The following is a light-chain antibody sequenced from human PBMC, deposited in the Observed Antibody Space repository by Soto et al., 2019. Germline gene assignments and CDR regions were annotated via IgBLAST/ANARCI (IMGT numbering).Light chain of an antibody. CDR2: ETS. Sequence: DLQMTQSPSSLSASVGDRVTIAFRASQNVRSYLNWYQQRPGKAPKLLISETSTLESGVPSKFSGTGYGTDFTLTISSLQPEDFATYYCQQTFSIPRTFGPGTKVDI. CDR1: QNVRSY. J-gene: IGKJ3*01. CDR3: QQTFSIPRT. V-gene: IGKV1-39*01.